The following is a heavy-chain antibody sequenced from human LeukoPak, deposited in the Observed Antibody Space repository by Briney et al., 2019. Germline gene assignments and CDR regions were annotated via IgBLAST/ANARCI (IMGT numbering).Heavy chain of an antibody. CDR1: GFTFSDYY. Sequence: PGGSLRLSCAASGFTFSDYYMSWIRQAPGKGLEWVSYISSSSSTIYYADSVKGRFTISRDNAKNSLYLQMNSLRAEDTAVYYCARSPPLVSGSYDYWGQGTLVTVSS. V-gene: IGHV3-11*04. CDR3: ARSPPLVSGSYDY. D-gene: IGHD3-10*01. CDR2: ISSSSSTI. J-gene: IGHJ4*02.